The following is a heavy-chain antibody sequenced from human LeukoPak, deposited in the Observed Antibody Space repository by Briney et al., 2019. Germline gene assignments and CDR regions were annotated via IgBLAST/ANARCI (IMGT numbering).Heavy chain of an antibody. CDR1: GFTFSSYS. D-gene: IGHD3-22*01. V-gene: IGHV3-48*04. Sequence: QPGGSLRLSCAASGFTFSSYSMNWVRQAPGKGLEWVSYISSSSSTIYYADSVKGRFAISRDNAKNSLYLQMNSLRAEDTAVYYCARDVAHYYDSSGYMWGQGTLVTVSS. CDR3: ARDVAHYYDSSGYM. CDR2: ISSSSSTI. J-gene: IGHJ4*02.